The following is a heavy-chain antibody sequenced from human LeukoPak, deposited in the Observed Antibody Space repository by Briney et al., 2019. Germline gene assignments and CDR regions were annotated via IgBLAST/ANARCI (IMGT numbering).Heavy chain of an antibody. CDR1: GGSFTIYS. V-gene: IGHV4-34*01. CDR3: ARRVRSADYRLDY. CDR2: ISPSGNT. J-gene: IGHJ4*02. Sequence: PSETLSLTCAVYGGSFTIYSWTCIRQPPGKSLEWVGEISPSGNTQYNPSLKSRVTISLDASKSQFYLNLNCVTAADTAVYYCARRVRSADYRLDYWGQGTLVTVSS. D-gene: IGHD4-11*01.